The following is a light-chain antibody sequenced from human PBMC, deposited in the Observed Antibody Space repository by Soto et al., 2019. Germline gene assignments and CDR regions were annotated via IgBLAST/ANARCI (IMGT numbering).Light chain of an antibody. CDR1: QSVSSSY. CDR3: QQYCSSPKT. J-gene: IGKJ3*01. Sequence: EIVLTQSPGTLSLSPGERATLSCRASQSVSSSYLAWYQQKPGQAPRLLIYGASSRATGIPDRFSGSGSGTDFTLTISRLEPEDFATYYCQQYCSSPKTFGPGTKVDIK. V-gene: IGKV3-20*01. CDR2: GAS.